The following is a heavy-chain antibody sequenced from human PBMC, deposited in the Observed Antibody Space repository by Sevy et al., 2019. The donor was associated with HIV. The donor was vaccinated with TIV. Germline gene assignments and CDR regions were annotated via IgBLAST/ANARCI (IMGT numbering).Heavy chain of an antibody. Sequence: ASGKVSCKVSGYTLTELSMHWVRQAPGKGLEWMGGFDPEDGETVYAQKFQGRVTVTEDTSTDTAYMELSSLRSEDTAVYYCATNSRYFSGSTFYSAEGLFDPWGQGTLVTVSS. V-gene: IGHV1-24*01. CDR2: FDPEDGET. D-gene: IGHD2-15*01. J-gene: IGHJ5*02. CDR1: GYTLTELS. CDR3: ATNSRYFSGSTFYSAEGLFDP.